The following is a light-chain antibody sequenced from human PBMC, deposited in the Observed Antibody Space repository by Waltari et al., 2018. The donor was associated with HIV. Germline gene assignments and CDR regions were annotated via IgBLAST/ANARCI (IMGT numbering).Light chain of an antibody. CDR1: TSDIGEYNY. V-gene: IGLV2-14*01. CDR2: EVT. CDR3: SSYTNKYTWV. J-gene: IGLJ3*02. Sequence: QSALTQPASVSGSPGQSITISCTGTTSDIGEYNYVSWFQHHPAAAPKLIIFEVTNRPSGVSTPFPGSKSGNTASLTVSGLQPEDEADYYCSSYTNKYTWVFGGGTKLTVL.